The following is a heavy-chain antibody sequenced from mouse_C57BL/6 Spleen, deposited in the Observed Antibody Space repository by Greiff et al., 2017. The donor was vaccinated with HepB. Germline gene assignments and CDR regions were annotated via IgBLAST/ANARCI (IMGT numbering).Heavy chain of an antibody. Sequence: VQLQQSGAELARPGASVKMSCKASGYTFTSYTMHWVKQRPGQGPEWIGYIYPSSGYTKYNQKFKDKATLTADKASSTAYMQLSSLTSEDSEVYYCARSLGYGSSSYAMDYWGQGTSVTVSS. CDR1: GYTFTSYT. D-gene: IGHD1-1*01. J-gene: IGHJ4*01. V-gene: IGHV1-4*01. CDR2: IYPSSGYT. CDR3: ARSLGYGSSSYAMDY.